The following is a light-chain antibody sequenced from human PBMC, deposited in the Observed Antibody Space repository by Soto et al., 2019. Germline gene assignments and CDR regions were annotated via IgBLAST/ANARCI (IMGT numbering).Light chain of an antibody. Sequence: DIQMTQSPSSVSASVGDRVTITCRASQDVNYWVAWYQQKPGRAPQLLVYASSSLQSGVSSRFSASGSGTDFTLTIPGLQPEDFATYYCQQGNSVPLTFGQGTRLEIK. J-gene: IGKJ5*01. CDR3: QQGNSVPLT. CDR1: QDVNYW. V-gene: IGKV1-12*01. CDR2: ASS.